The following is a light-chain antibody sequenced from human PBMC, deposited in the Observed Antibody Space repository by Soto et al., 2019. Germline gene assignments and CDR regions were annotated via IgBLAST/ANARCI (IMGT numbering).Light chain of an antibody. J-gene: IGKJ4*01. Sequence: DIQLTQSPSFLSASVGDRVTITCPASQGISSYLAWSQQKPGKAPKLLIYAASTLQCGVPSRFSGSGSGPEFTLTISSLQPEDLATCYCQHLKSYSLTFGGGTTVEIK. CDR3: QHLKSYSLT. V-gene: IGKV1-9*01. CDR1: QGISSY. CDR2: AAS.